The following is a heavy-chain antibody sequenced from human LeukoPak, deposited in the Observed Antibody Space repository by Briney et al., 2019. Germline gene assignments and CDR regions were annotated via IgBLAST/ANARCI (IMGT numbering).Heavy chain of an antibody. CDR3: ARELGKVLWFGELPQNWFDP. J-gene: IGHJ5*02. V-gene: IGHV4-61*01. CDR1: GGSVSSGSYY. D-gene: IGHD3-10*01. CDR2: IYYSGST. Sequence: SETLSLTCTVSGGSVSSGSYYWSWIRQPPGKGLEWIGYIYYSGSTNYNPSLKSRVTISVDTSKNQSSLKLSSVTAADTAVYYCARELGKVLWFGELPQNWFDPWGQGTLVTVSS.